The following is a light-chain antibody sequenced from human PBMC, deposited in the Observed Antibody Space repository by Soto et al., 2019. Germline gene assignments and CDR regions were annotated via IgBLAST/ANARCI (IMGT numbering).Light chain of an antibody. J-gene: IGLJ1*01. Sequence: QSALTQPPSASGSPGQSVAISCTGTSSDVGGYNYVSWYQQHPGKAPKLMIYEVNKRPSGVPDRFSGSKSGNTASLAVSGLQAEDEADYYCNSYTSSSTHVFGAGTKVTVL. CDR2: EVN. CDR3: NSYTSSSTHV. CDR1: SSDVGGYNY. V-gene: IGLV2-8*01.